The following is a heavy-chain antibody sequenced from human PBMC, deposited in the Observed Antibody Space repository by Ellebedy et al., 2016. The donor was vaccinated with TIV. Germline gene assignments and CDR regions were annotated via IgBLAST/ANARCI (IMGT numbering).Heavy chain of an antibody. J-gene: IGHJ4*02. D-gene: IGHD6-19*01. CDR3: AKATLQWLIRGRGADY. V-gene: IGHV3-33*06. Sequence: GESLKISCAASGFTFSSYGMHWVRQAPGKGLEWVAVIWYDGSNKYYADSVKGRFTISRDNSKNTLYLQMNSLRAEDTAVYYCAKATLQWLIRGRGADYWGQGTLVTVSS. CDR2: IWYDGSNK. CDR1: GFTFSSYG.